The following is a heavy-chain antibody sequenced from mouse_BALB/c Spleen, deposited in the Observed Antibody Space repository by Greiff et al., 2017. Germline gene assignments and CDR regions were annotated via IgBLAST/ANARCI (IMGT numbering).Heavy chain of an antibody. CDR1: GYTFTDYE. Sequence: QVQLQQSGAGLVRPGASVTLSCKASGYTFTDYEMHWVKQTPVHGLEWIGAIDPDTGGTDYNQKFKGKATLTADKSSSTDYMELRSLTSEDSAVYYCTRWYGDDWGQGTTLTVSS. CDR3: TRWYGDD. V-gene: IGHV1-15*01. J-gene: IGHJ2*01. D-gene: IGHD2-14*01. CDR2: IDPDTGGT.